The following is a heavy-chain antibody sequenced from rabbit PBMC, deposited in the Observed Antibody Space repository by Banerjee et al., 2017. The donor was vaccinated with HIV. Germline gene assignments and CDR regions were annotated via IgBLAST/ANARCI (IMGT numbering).Heavy chain of an antibody. D-gene: IGHD6-1*01. V-gene: IGHV1S40*01. Sequence: QSLEESGGDLVKPGASLTLTCTASGFSFSSSYYMCWVRQAPGKGLEWIACIYAGSSGTTYSASWAKGRFTISRSTSLNTVTLQLNSLTAADTATYFCARRLYGEAYSGLWGPGTLVTVS. CDR3: ARRLYGEAYSGL. J-gene: IGHJ4*01. CDR2: IYAGSSGTT. CDR1: GFSFSSSYY.